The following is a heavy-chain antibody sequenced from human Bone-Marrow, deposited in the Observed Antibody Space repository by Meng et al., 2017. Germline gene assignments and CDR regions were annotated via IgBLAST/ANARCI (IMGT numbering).Heavy chain of an antibody. CDR1: GGSISSGSYY. Sequence: SETLSLTCTVSGGSISSGSYYWSWIRQPAGKGLEWIGRIYTSGSTNYNPSLKSRVTISVDTSKNQSSLKLSSVTAADTAVYYCARAREYCRFDYWGQGTLVTVSS. CDR3: ARAREYCRFDY. J-gene: IGHJ4*02. D-gene: IGHD3-10*01. V-gene: IGHV4-61*02. CDR2: IYTSGST.